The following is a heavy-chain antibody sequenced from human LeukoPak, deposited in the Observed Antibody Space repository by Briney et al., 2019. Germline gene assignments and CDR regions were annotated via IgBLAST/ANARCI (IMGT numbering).Heavy chain of an antibody. CDR2: IIPILGIA. Sequence: GASVKVSCKASGGTFSSYTISWVRQAPGQGLEWIGMIIPILGIANYAQKFQGRVTMTEDTSTDKAYMELSSLRSEDTAVYYCATGDTAMVTPSFDYWGQGTLVTVSS. J-gene: IGHJ4*02. CDR1: GGTFSSYT. CDR3: ATGDTAMVTPSFDY. D-gene: IGHD5-18*01. V-gene: IGHV1-69*02.